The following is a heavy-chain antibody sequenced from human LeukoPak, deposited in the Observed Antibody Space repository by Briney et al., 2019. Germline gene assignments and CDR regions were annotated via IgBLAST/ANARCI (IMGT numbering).Heavy chain of an antibody. D-gene: IGHD3-16*02. CDR2: SKASGGRA. CDR1: GYTFTSYN. Sequence: ASEKVSCKASGYTFTSYNMHWVRQAPRQGLEWIGISKASGGRASYAQKFQGRVSMNRGTSARTAYMELSSLRAEYTAVYYCARDSGSSGLYPDYWGQGALVTVSS. V-gene: IGHV1-46*01. J-gene: IGHJ4*02. CDR3: ARDSGSSGLYPDY.